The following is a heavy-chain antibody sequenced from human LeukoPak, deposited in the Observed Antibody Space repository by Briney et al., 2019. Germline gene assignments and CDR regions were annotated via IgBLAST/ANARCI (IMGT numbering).Heavy chain of an antibody. Sequence: PGGSLRLSCAASGVTFSSCSMHWVRQAPGQGLERVTSMWFDGSNIHYADSVKGRVIISRDNSKSALYLKMNSLRAEDTAIYYCARDTLPMAVTGPFDHWGQGALVTVSS. V-gene: IGHV3-33*01. CDR3: ARDTLPMAVTGPFDH. J-gene: IGHJ4*02. D-gene: IGHD6-19*01. CDR1: GVTFSSCS. CDR2: MWFDGSNI.